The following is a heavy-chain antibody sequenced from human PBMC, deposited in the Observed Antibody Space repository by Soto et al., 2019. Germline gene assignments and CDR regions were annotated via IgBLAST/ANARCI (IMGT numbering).Heavy chain of an antibody. D-gene: IGHD3-22*01. V-gene: IGHV4-59*01. Sequence: SEALFLICTVSGGSISRYFWSWVRQRPGKGLEWIGYIYYSGSTNYNPSLKSRVTISVDTSKNQFSLKLSSVTAADTAVYYCARDYPYYYDSSPLFDIWGQGTMVTVSS. J-gene: IGHJ3*02. CDR2: IYYSGST. CDR1: GGSISRYF. CDR3: ARDYPYYYDSSPLFDI.